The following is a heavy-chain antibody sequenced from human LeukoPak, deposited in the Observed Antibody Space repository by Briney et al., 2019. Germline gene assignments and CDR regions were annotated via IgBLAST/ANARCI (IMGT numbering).Heavy chain of an antibody. Sequence: TFSVSAYSISSGFFWGWIRQPPGKGLEWIGSIYHSGNTYYNPSLKSRVTISVDTSKNQFSLRLTSVTAADTAVYYCVRYGSGTYSTPCNYWGQGTLVTVSS. CDR1: AYSISSGFF. D-gene: IGHD3-10*01. J-gene: IGHJ4*02. V-gene: IGHV4-38-2*02. CDR2: IYHSGNT. CDR3: VRYGSGTYSTPCNY.